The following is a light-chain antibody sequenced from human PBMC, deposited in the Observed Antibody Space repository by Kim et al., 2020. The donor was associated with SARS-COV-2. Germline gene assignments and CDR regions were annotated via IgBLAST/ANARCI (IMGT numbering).Light chain of an antibody. J-gene: IGLJ2*01. CDR3: CSYAGSYTVV. CDR1: SSDVGNYNY. Sequence: QSALTQPRSVSGSPGQSVTISCTGTSSDVGNYNYVSWYQHHPGKAPKLMIYDVSKRPSGVPDRFSGSKSGNTASLTISGLQAEDEADYYCCSYAGSYTVVFGGGTKVTVL. V-gene: IGLV2-11*01. CDR2: DVS.